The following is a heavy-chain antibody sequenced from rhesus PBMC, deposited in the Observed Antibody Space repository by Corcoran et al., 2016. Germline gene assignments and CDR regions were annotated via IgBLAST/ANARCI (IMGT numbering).Heavy chain of an antibody. Sequence: EVQLVQSGAEVKKPGASVQISCMASGYTFTDYYLHLVRQAPGKGREWIGRCDPEDGEAKHTQKVQDRVTITADTSTDTAYMELSSLRSEDTAVYYCATGTWNNGYYFDYWGQGVLVTVSS. CDR2: CDPEDGEA. V-gene: IGHV1-111*02. D-gene: IGHD1-20*01. J-gene: IGHJ4*01. CDR3: ATGTWNNGYYFDY. CDR1: GYTFTDYY.